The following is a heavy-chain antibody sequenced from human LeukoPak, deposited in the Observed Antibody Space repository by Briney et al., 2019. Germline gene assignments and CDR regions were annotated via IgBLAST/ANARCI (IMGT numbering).Heavy chain of an antibody. Sequence: ASVKVSCKASGYTFTGYYMHWVRQAPGQGLEWMGWMNPNSGNTGYAQKFQGRVTITRNTSISTAYMELSSLRSEDTAVYYCARGSCGSGGDCYYYYMDVWGKGTTVTVSS. D-gene: IGHD2-21*01. CDR2: MNPNSGNT. CDR1: GYTFTGYY. V-gene: IGHV1-8*03. CDR3: ARGSCGSGGDCYYYYMDV. J-gene: IGHJ6*03.